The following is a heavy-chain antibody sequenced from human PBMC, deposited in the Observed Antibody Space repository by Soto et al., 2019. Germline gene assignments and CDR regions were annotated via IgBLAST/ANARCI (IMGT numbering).Heavy chain of an antibody. Sequence: SVKVSCKASGYTFTSYYMHWVRQAPGQGLEWMGIINPSGGSTGYAQKFQGRVTMTRDTSTSTVYMELSSLRSEDTAVYYCARVATIRIDEPEYWGQGTPVTVS. CDR3: ARVATIRIDEPEY. CDR1: GYTFTSYY. CDR2: INPSGGST. D-gene: IGHD5-12*01. J-gene: IGHJ1*01. V-gene: IGHV1-46*01.